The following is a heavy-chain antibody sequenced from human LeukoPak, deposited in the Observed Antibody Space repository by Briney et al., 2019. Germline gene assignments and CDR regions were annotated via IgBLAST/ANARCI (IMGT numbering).Heavy chain of an antibody. CDR1: GFTVSSYD. CDR3: ARDGENQYYEY. CDR2: IYSGGTI. Sequence: GGSLRLSCAASGFTVSSYDMSWVRQAPGKGLEWVSVIYSGGTIYYADSVKGRFTISRDNSKNTVYLEMNSLRAEDTAVYYCARDGENQYYEYWGQGIQVTVST. V-gene: IGHV3-66*01. J-gene: IGHJ4*02. D-gene: IGHD7-27*01.